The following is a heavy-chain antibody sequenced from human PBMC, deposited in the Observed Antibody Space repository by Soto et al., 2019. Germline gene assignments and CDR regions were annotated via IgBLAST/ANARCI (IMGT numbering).Heavy chain of an antibody. D-gene: IGHD2-8*02. CDR2: INHSGST. CDR1: GGSFSGYY. V-gene: IGHV4-34*01. Sequence: PPETLSLTCAVYGGSFSGYYWTWIRQPPGTGLEWIGEINHSGSTNYNPSLKSRVTISVDTSKNQFSLKLTSVTAADTAVYYCARDKITGLFDYWGQGTLVTV. CDR3: ARDKITGLFDY. J-gene: IGHJ4*02.